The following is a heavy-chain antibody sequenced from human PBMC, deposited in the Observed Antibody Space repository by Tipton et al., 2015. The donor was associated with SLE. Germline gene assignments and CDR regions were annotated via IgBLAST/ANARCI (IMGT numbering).Heavy chain of an antibody. CDR3: AREGSSSGNYFDY. J-gene: IGHJ4*02. Sequence: SLRLSCAASGFTFSSYWMSWVRQAPGKGLEWVANIKQDGSEKYYVDSVKGRFTISRDNAKNSLYLQMNSLRAEDTAVYYCAREGSSSGNYFDYWGQGTLVTVSS. D-gene: IGHD6-6*01. CDR1: GFTFSSYW. V-gene: IGHV3-7*01. CDR2: IKQDGSEK.